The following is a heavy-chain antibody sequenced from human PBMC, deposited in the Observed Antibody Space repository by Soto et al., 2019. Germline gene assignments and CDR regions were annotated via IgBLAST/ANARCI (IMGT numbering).Heavy chain of an antibody. V-gene: IGHV4-59*07. CDR3: ARGIAARPVGSTHFDY. CDR2: IYYSGST. Sequence: PSDTLSLTCTVSGGSISSYYWSWIRQPPGKGLEWIGYIYYSGSTNYNPSLKSRVTISVDTSKNQFSLKPSSVTAADTAVYYCARGIAARPVGSTHFDYWGQGTLVTVSS. D-gene: IGHD6-6*01. CDR1: GGSISSYY. J-gene: IGHJ4*02.